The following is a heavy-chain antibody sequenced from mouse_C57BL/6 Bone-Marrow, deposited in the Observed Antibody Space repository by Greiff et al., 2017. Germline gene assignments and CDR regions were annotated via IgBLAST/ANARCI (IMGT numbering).Heavy chain of an antibody. CDR2: IDPSDSYT. V-gene: IGHV1-59*01. D-gene: IGHD2-1*01. Sequence: QVQLQQPGAELVRPGTSVKLSCTASGFTFTSYWMHWVKQRPGQGLEWIGVIDPSDSYTNYNPKFKGKATLTVDTSSSTAYMQLSSLTSADSAVYDCARCGTTIPFAYWGQGTLVTVSA. CDR3: ARCGTTIPFAY. CDR1: GFTFTSYW. J-gene: IGHJ3*01.